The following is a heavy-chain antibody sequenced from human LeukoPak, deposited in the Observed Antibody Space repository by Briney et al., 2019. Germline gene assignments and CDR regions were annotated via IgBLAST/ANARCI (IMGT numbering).Heavy chain of an antibody. V-gene: IGHV4-4*07. CDR3: ARGRYDGSGYFFFDF. Sequence: SETLSLTCTVSGGSISSYYWSWIRQPAGEGLEWVGRIYTSGSTNYNPSLESRVTISLDTSKNQFSLNLGSVTAADTAVYYCARGRYDGSGYFFFDFWGPRTLVTVSS. CDR2: IYTSGST. J-gene: IGHJ4*02. D-gene: IGHD3-22*01. CDR1: GGSISSYY.